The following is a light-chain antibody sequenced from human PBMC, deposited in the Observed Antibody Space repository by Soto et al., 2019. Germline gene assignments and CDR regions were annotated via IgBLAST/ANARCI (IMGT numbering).Light chain of an antibody. CDR3: STATSSTTRI. V-gene: IGLV2-14*03. CDR1: SSDVGGYKY. Sequence: QPVLLQPASESRAPGQSITISSTATSSDVGGYKYVSWYQQHPGKAPKLMIYDVSNRPSGVSHRFSGSKSGDTASLTISVLQAEDEAHYYCSTATSSTTRIVGTGTKVTVL. CDR2: DVS. J-gene: IGLJ1*01.